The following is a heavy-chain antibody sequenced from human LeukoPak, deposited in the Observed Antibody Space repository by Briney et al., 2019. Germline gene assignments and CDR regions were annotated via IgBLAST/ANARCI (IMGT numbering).Heavy chain of an antibody. CDR3: ARGPRGIAVAAVDY. CDR2: INPNSGGT. Sequence: ASVKVSCKASGYTFTGYYMHWVRQAPGQGLEWMGWINPNSGGTNYAQKFQGRATMTRDTSISTAYMELSRLRSDDTAVYYCARGPRGIAVAAVDYWGQGTLVTVSS. D-gene: IGHD6-19*01. J-gene: IGHJ4*02. V-gene: IGHV1-2*02. CDR1: GYTFTGYY.